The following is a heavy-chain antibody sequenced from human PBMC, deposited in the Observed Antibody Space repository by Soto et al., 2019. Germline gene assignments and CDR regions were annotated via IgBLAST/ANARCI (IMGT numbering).Heavy chain of an antibody. CDR2: ISAYNGNT. J-gene: IGHJ4*02. D-gene: IGHD2-2*01. CDR1: GYTFTSYG. Sequence: ASVQVSCKASGYTFTSYGISWLRQAPGQGLEWMGWISAYNGNTNYAQKLQSRVTMTTDTSTSTAYMEVRSLRSDDTAVYYCARDLDWRRYHELSYWGQGTLVTVSS. CDR3: ARDLDWRRYHELSY. V-gene: IGHV1-18*04.